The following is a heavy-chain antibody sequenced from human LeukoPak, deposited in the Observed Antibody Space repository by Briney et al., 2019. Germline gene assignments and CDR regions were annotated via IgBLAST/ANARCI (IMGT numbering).Heavy chain of an antibody. V-gene: IGHV1-69*04. CDR1: GGTFSSYA. J-gene: IGHJ4*02. CDR3: ARVKTGNYYDSSGYYY. D-gene: IGHD3-22*01. CDR2: IIPIFGIA. Sequence: SVKVSCKASGGTFSSYAISWARQAPGQGLEWMGRIIPIFGIANYAQKFQGRVTITADKSTSTAYMELSSLRSEDTAVYYCARVKTGNYYDSSGYYYWGQGTLVTVSS.